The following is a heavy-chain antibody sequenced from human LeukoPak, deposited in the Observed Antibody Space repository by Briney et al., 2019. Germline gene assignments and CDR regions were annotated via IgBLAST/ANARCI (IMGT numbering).Heavy chain of an antibody. CDR2: IIPILGIA. CDR3: ARHRDSSGYYASSPFDY. Sequence: SVKVSCKAPGGTFSSYAISWVRQAPGQGLEWMGRIIPILGIANYAQKFQGRVTITADKSTSTAYMELSSLRSEDTAVYYCARHRDSSGYYASSPFDYWGQGTLVTVSS. CDR1: GGTFSSYA. V-gene: IGHV1-69*04. D-gene: IGHD3-22*01. J-gene: IGHJ4*02.